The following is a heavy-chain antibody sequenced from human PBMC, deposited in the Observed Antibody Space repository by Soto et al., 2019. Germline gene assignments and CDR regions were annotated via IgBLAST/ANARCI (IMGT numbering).Heavy chain of an antibody. CDR2: ISAYNGNT. CDR1: GYTFTSYG. D-gene: IGHD6-13*01. J-gene: IGHJ4*02. V-gene: IGHV1-18*01. Sequence: QVQLEQYGAEVKKPGASVKVSCKAPGYTFTSYGISWVRQAPGQRLEWMGWISAYNGNTSYAQKRQGRVTMTTDTSTSTACLELGSLRSDDTALYYCARDTLRAAASWRVGYSGQRTLVTVSS. CDR3: ARDTLRAAASWRVGY.